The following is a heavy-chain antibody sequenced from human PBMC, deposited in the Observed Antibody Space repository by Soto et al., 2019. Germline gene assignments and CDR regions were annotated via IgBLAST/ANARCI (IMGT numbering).Heavy chain of an antibody. CDR2: INSRSNYI. J-gene: IGHJ4*02. D-gene: IGHD3-22*01. V-gene: IGHV3-21*01. CDR1: GFTFSSYS. CDR3: AKDHNFDSRGYGFDT. Sequence: PGGSLRLSCAASGFTFSSYSMIWVRQAPGKGLEWVSSINSRSNYIYQADSVKGRFTISRDNAKNSLYLQMNGLRVDDTAVYYCAKDHNFDSRGYGFDTWGRGTLVTVSS.